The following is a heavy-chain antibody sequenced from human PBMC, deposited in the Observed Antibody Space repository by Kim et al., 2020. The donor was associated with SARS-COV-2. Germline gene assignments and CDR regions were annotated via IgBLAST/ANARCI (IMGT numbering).Heavy chain of an antibody. D-gene: IGHD3-10*01. J-gene: IGHJ5*02. Sequence: SETLSLTCAVYGGSFSGYYWSWIRQPPGKGLEWIGEINHSGSTNYNPSLKSRVTISVDTSKNQFSLKLSSVTAADTAVYYCARGARFGSGKPWGVRWFDPWGQGTLVTVSS. V-gene: IGHV4-34*01. CDR1: GGSFSGYY. CDR2: INHSGST. CDR3: ARGARFGSGKPWGVRWFDP.